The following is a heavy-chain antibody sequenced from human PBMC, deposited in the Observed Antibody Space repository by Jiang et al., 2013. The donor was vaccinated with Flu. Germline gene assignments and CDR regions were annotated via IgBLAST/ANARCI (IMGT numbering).Heavy chain of an antibody. CDR3: ARDREDIVVVVAASMGAFDI. J-gene: IGHJ3*02. D-gene: IGHD2-15*01. Sequence: SYSMNWVRQAPGKGLEWVSYISSSSSTIYYADSVKGRFTISRDNAKNSLYLQMNSLRAEDTAVYYCARDREDIVVVVAASMGAFDIWGQGTMVTVSS. CDR2: ISSSSSTI. V-gene: IGHV3-48*01. CDR1: SYS.